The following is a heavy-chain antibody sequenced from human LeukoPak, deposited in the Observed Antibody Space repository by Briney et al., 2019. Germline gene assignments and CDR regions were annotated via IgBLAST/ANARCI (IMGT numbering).Heavy chain of an antibody. J-gene: IGHJ4*02. CDR3: AKGRSQLWPSFDC. V-gene: IGHV3-23*01. Sequence: SGGSLRLSCAASGFTFSSYAMSWVRQAPGKGLEWVSTVSAGGGSTYYADSVKGRFTISRDNSKNTLYLQMNSLRAEDTAVYYCAKGRSQLWPSFDCWGQGTLVTVSS. CDR2: VSAGGGST. CDR1: GFTFSSYA. D-gene: IGHD5-18*01.